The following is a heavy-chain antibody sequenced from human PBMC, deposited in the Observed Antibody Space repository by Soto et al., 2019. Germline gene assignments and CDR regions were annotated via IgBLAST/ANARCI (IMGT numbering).Heavy chain of an antibody. CDR1: GGSISSYY. CDR2: IYYSGST. CDR3: ADFYDSSGYFLS. D-gene: IGHD3-22*01. J-gene: IGHJ5*02. V-gene: IGHV4-59*01. Sequence: PSETLSLTCTVSGGSISSYYWGWIRQPPGKGLEWIGYIYYSGSTNYNPSLKSRVTMSVDTSKNQFSLKLSSVTAADTAVYYCADFYDSSGYFLSWGQGTLVTVYS.